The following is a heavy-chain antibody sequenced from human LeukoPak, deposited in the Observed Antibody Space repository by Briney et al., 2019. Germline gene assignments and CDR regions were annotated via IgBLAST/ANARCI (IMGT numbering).Heavy chain of an antibody. Sequence: KSSETLSLTCTVSGGSISGYYWNWIRQPAGKGLEWIGRIYISGSTNYNPSLKSRVTMSIDTSKNQFSLKLSSVTAADTAVYYCARAGDGSGSYDNADYDYWGQGTLVTVSS. CDR2: IYISGST. CDR1: GGSISGYY. V-gene: IGHV4-4*07. CDR3: ARAGDGSGSYDNADYDY. D-gene: IGHD3-10*01. J-gene: IGHJ4*02.